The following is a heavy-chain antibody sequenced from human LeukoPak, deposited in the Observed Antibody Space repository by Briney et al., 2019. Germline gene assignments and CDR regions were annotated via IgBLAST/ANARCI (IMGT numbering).Heavy chain of an antibody. J-gene: IGHJ6*03. V-gene: IGHV3-23*01. CDR2: ISGSGGGT. CDR3: AKVASVVRGVRAHYYYYYMDV. D-gene: IGHD3-10*01. Sequence: GGSLRLSCAASGFSFSSFAMSWVRQAPGKGLEWVAIISGSGGGTYYADSVKGRFTISRDNSKNTLYLQMNSLRAEDTAVYYCAKVASVVRGVRAHYYYYYMDVWGKGTTVTVSS. CDR1: GFSFSSFA.